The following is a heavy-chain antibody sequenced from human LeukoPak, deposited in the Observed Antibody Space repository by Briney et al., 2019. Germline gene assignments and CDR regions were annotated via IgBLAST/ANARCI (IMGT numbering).Heavy chain of an antibody. CDR1: EYSVSSNSAA. CDR3: ARGPQLVDYYYIDV. Sequence: SQTLSLTCAISEYSVSSNSAAWNWIRQSPSRGLEWLGRTYYRSKWYYDYAVSVKSRITINPDTSKNQFSLQLNSVTPEDTAVHYCARGPQLVDYYYIDVWGKGTTVTISS. D-gene: IGHD6-13*01. J-gene: IGHJ6*03. V-gene: IGHV6-1*01. CDR2: TYYRSKWYY.